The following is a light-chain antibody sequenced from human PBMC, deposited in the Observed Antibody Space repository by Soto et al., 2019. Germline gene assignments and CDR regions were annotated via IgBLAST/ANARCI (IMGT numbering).Light chain of an antibody. CDR1: QSVSSNY. CDR2: RAT. Sequence: EIVLTQSSATLSLSPGERVTLSCRASQSVSSNYLAWYQQKSGQAPSLLIYRATSRATGIPDRFSGSGSGTDFSLIISRLEPEDSAVYYCQQYAASPLTFGGGTKLEIK. J-gene: IGKJ4*01. V-gene: IGKV3-20*01. CDR3: QQYAASPLT.